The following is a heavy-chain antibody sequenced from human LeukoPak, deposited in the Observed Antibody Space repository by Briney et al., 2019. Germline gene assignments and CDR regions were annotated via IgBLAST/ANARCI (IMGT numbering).Heavy chain of an antibody. D-gene: IGHD2-2*01. CDR2: IYTSGST. V-gene: IGHV4-4*09. CDR3: ARQKCTSTSCLTKNAFDI. Sequence: SETLSLTCTVSGYISSYYWSWIRQPPGKGLEWIGYIYTSGSTNYNPSLKSRVTISVDTSKNQFSLDLSSVTAADTAVYYCARQKCTSTSCLTKNAFDIWGQGTMVTVSS. CDR1: GYISSYY. J-gene: IGHJ3*02.